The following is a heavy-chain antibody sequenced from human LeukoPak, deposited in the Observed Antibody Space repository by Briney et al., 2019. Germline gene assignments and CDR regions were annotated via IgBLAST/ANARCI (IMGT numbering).Heavy chain of an antibody. CDR2: ISGSGGST. Sequence: GGSLRLSCAASGFTFSSYAMSWVRQAPGKGLEWVSAISGSGGSTYYADSVKGRFTISRDNSKNTLYLQMNSLRAEDTAVYYCASGPVDYGDYWYFDLWGRGTLVTVSS. J-gene: IGHJ2*01. V-gene: IGHV3-23*01. D-gene: IGHD4-17*01. CDR3: ASGPVDYGDYWYFDL. CDR1: GFTFSSYA.